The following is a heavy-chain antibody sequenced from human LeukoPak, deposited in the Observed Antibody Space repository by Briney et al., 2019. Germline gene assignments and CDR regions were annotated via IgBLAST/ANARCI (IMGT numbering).Heavy chain of an antibody. Sequence: SETLSLTCTVSGGSVSSDNSYWNWIRQPAGEGLEWIGRIYADGSSTYNPSLKSRVTISVDSSKNQFSLRLSSLTAADTAVYYCARGYYYHTWGQGTLVTVSS. V-gene: IGHV4-61*02. CDR3: ARGYYYHT. J-gene: IGHJ4*02. CDR1: GGSVSSDNSY. D-gene: IGHD3-22*01. CDR2: IYADGSS.